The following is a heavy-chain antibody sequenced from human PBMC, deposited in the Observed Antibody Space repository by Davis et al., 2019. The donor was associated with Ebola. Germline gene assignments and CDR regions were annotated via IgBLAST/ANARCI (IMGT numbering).Heavy chain of an antibody. CDR3: ARHIGIMGVTTFNY. CDR1: GFTFANYW. Sequence: GESLKISCVVSGFTFANYWMTWVRQAPGKGLEWVASLKEDESQKYYVDSVKGRFTIVRDNAENSLFLQMNSLRAEDTAVYYCARHIGIMGVTTFNYWGQGALVTVSS. V-gene: IGHV3-7*01. J-gene: IGHJ4*02. D-gene: IGHD1-26*01. CDR2: LKEDESQK.